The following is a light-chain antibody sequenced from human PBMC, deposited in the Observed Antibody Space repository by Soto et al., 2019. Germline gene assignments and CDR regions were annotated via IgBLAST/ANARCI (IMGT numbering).Light chain of an antibody. CDR2: EVS. CDR1: SSDVGGYNY. J-gene: IGLJ2*01. Sequence: QSALTQPPSASGSPGQSVTISCTGTSSDVGGYNYVSWYQQHPGKAPKLMIYEVSKRPSGVPDRFSGSKSGNTASLTVSGLQAEDEADYYCSSYAGSFVVFGGGTKPTVL. V-gene: IGLV2-8*01. CDR3: SSYAGSFVV.